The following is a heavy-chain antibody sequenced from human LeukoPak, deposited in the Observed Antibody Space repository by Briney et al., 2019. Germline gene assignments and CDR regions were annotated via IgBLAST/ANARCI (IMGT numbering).Heavy chain of an antibody. D-gene: IGHD2-2*01. Sequence: ASVKVSCKASGYTFTCYYMHWVRQAPGQGLEWMGWINPNSGGTNYAQKFQGRVTMTRDTSISTAYMELSRLRSDDTAVYYCAIVGIVVVPAATFDYWGQGTLVTVSS. CDR3: AIVGIVVVPAATFDY. J-gene: IGHJ4*02. V-gene: IGHV1-2*02. CDR2: INPNSGGT. CDR1: GYTFTCYY.